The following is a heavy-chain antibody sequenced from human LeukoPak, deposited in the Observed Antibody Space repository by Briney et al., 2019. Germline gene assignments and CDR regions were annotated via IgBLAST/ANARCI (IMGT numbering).Heavy chain of an antibody. CDR3: ASTHNGYGWGAFDI. Sequence: PGESLKISCKGSGYSFTSYWISWVRQMPGKGLEWMGRIDPSDSYTSYSPSFQGHVTISADKSISTAYLQWSSLKASDTAMYYCASTHNGYGWGAFDIWGQGAMVTVSS. D-gene: IGHD5-12*01. V-gene: IGHV5-10-1*01. CDR1: GYSFTSYW. J-gene: IGHJ3*02. CDR2: IDPSDSYT.